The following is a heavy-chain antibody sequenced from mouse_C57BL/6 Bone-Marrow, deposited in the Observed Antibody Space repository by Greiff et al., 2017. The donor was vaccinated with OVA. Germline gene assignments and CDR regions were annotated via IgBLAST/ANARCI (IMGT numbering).Heavy chain of an antibody. Sequence: DVHLVESGGGLVQPGGSLKLSCAASGFTFSDYYMYWVRQTPEKRLEWVAYISNGGGSTYYPDTVKGRFTISRDNAKNTLYLQMSRLKSEDTAMYYCARQDGYYLAYWGQGTLVTVSA. CDR3: ARQDGYYLAY. CDR2: ISNGGGST. D-gene: IGHD2-3*01. CDR1: GFTFSDYY. V-gene: IGHV5-12*01. J-gene: IGHJ3*01.